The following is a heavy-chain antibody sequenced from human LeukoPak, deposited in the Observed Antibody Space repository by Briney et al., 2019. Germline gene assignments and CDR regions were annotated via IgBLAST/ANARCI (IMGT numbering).Heavy chain of an antibody. CDR3: ATLRYFDWLQGSYYFDY. Sequence: ASVKVSCKASEYTFTSYDINWVRQATGQGLEWMGWMNPNSGNTGYAQKFQGRVTMTRNTSISTAYMELSSLRSEDTDVYYCATLRYFDWLQGSYYFDYWGQGTLVTVSS. CDR1: EYTFTSYD. CDR2: MNPNSGNT. J-gene: IGHJ4*02. D-gene: IGHD3-9*01. V-gene: IGHV1-8*01.